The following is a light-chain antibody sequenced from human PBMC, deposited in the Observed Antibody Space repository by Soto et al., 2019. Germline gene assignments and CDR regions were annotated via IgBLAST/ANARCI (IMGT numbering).Light chain of an antibody. CDR2: GAS. J-gene: IGKJ2*01. CDR3: QQYGGAPLYT. CDR1: QSVSSSH. V-gene: IGKV3-20*01. Sequence: DIVLTQPPGTLSLSPGAGATLSCRASQSVSSSHLAWYQQKPGQAPRLVIYGASSRATGIPARFSGSGSGTDFTLTISRLEPEDFAVYYCQQYGGAPLYTFGQGTTMEIK.